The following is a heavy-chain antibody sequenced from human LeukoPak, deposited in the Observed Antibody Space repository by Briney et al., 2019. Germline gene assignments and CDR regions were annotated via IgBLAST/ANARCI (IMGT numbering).Heavy chain of an antibody. CDR3: ARHCPYGGNSGYFDY. CDR2: IYYSGST. CDR1: GGSISSYY. J-gene: IGHJ4*02. V-gene: IGHV4-59*08. Sequence: SETLSLTCTVSGGSISSYYWSWIRQPPGKGLEWIGYIYYSGSTNYNPSLKSRVTISVDTSKNQFSLKLSSVTAADTAVNYCARHCPYGGNSGYFDYWGPGTLVTVSS. D-gene: IGHD4-23*01.